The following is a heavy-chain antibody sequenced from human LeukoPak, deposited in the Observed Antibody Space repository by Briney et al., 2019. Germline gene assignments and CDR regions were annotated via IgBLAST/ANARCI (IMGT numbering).Heavy chain of an antibody. CDR3: AKDGLYYDGSEHVYYFDS. V-gene: IGHV3-23*01. D-gene: IGHD3-22*01. CDR1: GFTFSRSA. Sequence: GGSLRLSCAASGFTFSRSAMTWVRQGPGTGLEFVASIFYSGGATYYADSVKGRFTISGDNSKNTLYLQMNSLRAEDTALYYCAKDGLYYDGSEHVYYFDSWGQGTLVTVSS. CDR2: IFYSGGAT. J-gene: IGHJ4*02.